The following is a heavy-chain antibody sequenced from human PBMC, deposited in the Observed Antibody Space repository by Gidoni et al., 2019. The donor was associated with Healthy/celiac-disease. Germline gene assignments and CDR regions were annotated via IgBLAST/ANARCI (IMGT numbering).Heavy chain of an antibody. Sequence: QVQLVESGGGVVQPGRSLSLSCAASGFPFRSDGMHWVRQSPGKGLEWVAVIWYDGSNKSYADSVKVRFTISRDNSKNTLYLQMNSLRAEDTAVYYCARYGGVMDIVVVPAAAPPYYYYYGMDVWGQGTTVTVSS. V-gene: IGHV3-33*08. CDR1: GFPFRSDG. CDR2: IWYDGSNK. D-gene: IGHD2-2*03. CDR3: ARYGGVMDIVVVPAAAPPYYYYYGMDV. J-gene: IGHJ6*02.